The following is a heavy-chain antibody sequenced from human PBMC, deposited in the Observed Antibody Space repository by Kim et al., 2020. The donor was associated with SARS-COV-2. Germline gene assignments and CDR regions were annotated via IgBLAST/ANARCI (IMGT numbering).Heavy chain of an antibody. V-gene: IGHV4-4*02. Sequence: GSTNYHPSLKSRVTIAVDKSKSQFSLKLSSVTAADTAVYYCARAGVGMDVWGQGTTVTVSS. CDR3: ARAGVGMDV. J-gene: IGHJ6*02. CDR2: GST. D-gene: IGHD3-10*01.